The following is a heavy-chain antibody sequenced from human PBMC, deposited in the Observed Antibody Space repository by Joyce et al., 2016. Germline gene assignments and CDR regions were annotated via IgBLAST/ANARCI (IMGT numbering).Heavy chain of an antibody. Sequence: QVQLVESGGGVAKPGGSLRLSCVASGFAIFTDDYTSWIRQVHGKGLEWVADIGSSERPIYCADAVKGRFTVARDNSKNSLFLQMYNLRVEDSAVYYCARDRVQWSFGAVSNHFYMDVWGKGTAVAVAS. CDR1: GFAIFTDDY. CDR3: ARDRVQWSFGAVSNHFYMDV. D-gene: IGHD3-16*01. V-gene: IGHV3-11*04. J-gene: IGHJ6*03. CDR2: IGSSERPI.